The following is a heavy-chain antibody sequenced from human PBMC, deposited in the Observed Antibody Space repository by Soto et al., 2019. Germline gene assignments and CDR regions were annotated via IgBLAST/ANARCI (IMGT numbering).Heavy chain of an antibody. CDR1: GASLSSGTYS. CDR3: ARISYWVKDY. Sequence: SETLCFTCTFSGASLSSGTYSWSWIRQPPGKGLEWIGYFYYTGTTKYNPSLESRVTISADTSKNQFSLNLNSVTAADTAVYYCARISYWVKDYWGQGALVTVSS. V-gene: IGHV4-61*01. D-gene: IGHD2-8*02. CDR2: FYYTGTT. J-gene: IGHJ4*02.